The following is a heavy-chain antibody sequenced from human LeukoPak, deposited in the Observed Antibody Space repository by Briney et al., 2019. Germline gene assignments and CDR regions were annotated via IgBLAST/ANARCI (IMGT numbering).Heavy chain of an antibody. CDR2: IIPIFGTA. CDR3: AREQYGDYDLHFDY. Sequence: ASVKVSCKASGGTFSSYAISWVRQAPGQGLEWMGGIIPIFGTANYAQKFQGRVTITADESTSTAYMELSSLRSEGTAVYYCAREQYGDYDLHFDYWGQGTLVTVSS. J-gene: IGHJ4*02. CDR1: GGTFSSYA. V-gene: IGHV1-69*13. D-gene: IGHD4-17*01.